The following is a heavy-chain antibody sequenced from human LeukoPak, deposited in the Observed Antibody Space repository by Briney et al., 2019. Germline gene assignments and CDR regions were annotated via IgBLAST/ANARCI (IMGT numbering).Heavy chain of an antibody. V-gene: IGHV3-48*03. CDR3: DTLKGSYLRDY. CDR2: ISSSGSTI. CDR1: GFTYSSYG. J-gene: IGHJ4*02. Sequence: PVGSLRLSGAASGFTYSSYGLNWIRKAPGKGLEWVSYISSSGSTIYYADSVKGRFTISRDNAKNSLYLQMNSLRAEDTAVYYCDTLKGSYLRDYWGQGTLVTVPS. D-gene: IGHD3-16*02.